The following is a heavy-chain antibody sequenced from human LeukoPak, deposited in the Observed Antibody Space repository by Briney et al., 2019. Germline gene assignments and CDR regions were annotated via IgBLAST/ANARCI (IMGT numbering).Heavy chain of an antibody. CDR3: ARVGFGYGRKTDY. J-gene: IGHJ4*02. CDR1: GGSFSGYY. CDR2: INHSGRA. D-gene: IGHD4-17*01. V-gene: IGHV4-34*01. Sequence: SETLSLTCGVYGGSFSGYYWDWIRQAPGKGLEWIGKINHSGRANYNPSLKSRVTISLDTSKNHFSLRLDSVTVADSAVYYCARVGFGYGRKTDYWGQGSLVTVSS.